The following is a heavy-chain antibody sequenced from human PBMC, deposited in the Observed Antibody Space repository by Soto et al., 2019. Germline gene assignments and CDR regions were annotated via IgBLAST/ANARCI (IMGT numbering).Heavy chain of an antibody. V-gene: IGHV3-30-3*01. Sequence: QVQLVESGGGVVQPGRSLRLSCAASGFTFSSYAMHWVRQAPGKGLEWVVIISYDGSNKYYADSVKGRFTISRDNSKNKLYLQMNSLRAEDTAVYYCARDRGRLTRSFDLWGRGTLVTVSS. J-gene: IGHJ2*01. CDR3: ARDRGRLTRSFDL. D-gene: IGHD3-22*01. CDR2: ISYDGSNK. CDR1: GFTFSSYA.